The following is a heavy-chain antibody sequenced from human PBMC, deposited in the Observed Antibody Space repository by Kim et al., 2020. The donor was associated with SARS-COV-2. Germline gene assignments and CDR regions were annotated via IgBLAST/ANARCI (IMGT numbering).Heavy chain of an antibody. D-gene: IGHD2-15*01. V-gene: IGHV4-34*01. CDR1: GGSFSGYY. J-gene: IGHJ4*02. CDR3: AAVVTDYFDY. CDR2: INHSGST. Sequence: SETLSLTCAVYGGSFSGYYWSWIRHPPGKGLEWIGEINHSGSTNYNPSLKSRVTISVDTSKNQFSLKLSSGTAADTAVYYCAAVVTDYFDYWGQGTLVTV.